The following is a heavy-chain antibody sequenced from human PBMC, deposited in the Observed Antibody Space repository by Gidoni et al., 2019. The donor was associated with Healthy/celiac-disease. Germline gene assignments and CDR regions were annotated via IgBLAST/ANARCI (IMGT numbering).Heavy chain of an antibody. CDR3: ARTQKRVMIVVVITP. V-gene: IGHV4-34*01. Sequence: QVQLQQWGAGLLKPSETLSLTCAVYGGSFRGYYWSWIRQPPGTGLEWIGESNHSGSTNYNPSLKSRVTISVDTYKNQFSRKLSSVTAADTAVYYCARTQKRVMIVVVITPWGQGTLVTVSS. CDR1: GGSFRGYY. CDR2: SNHSGST. J-gene: IGHJ4*02. D-gene: IGHD3-22*01.